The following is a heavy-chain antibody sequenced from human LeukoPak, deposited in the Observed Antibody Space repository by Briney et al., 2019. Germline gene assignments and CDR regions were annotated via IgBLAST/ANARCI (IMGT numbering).Heavy chain of an antibody. V-gene: IGHV3-23*01. CDR2: ISAGGDRT. D-gene: IGHD1-26*01. CDR3: ATAPSGSYFDY. Sequence: PGGSLRLSCAASGFTFSDHAMSWVRQTPAKGLESVSSISAGGDRTHYADSVKGRFTVSRDNSKNTLYLHMNSLRAEDTAVYYCATAPSGSYFDYWGQGTLVTVSS. J-gene: IGHJ4*02. CDR1: GFTFSDHA.